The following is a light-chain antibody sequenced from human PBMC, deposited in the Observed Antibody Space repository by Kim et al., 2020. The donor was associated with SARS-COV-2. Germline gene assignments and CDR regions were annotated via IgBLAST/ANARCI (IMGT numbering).Light chain of an antibody. CDR2: KAS. V-gene: IGKV1-5*03. J-gene: IGKJ1*01. Sequence: DIQMTQSPSTLSASVGDTVTITCRASQSISSWLAWYQQKPGKAPKLLIYKASSLERGVPSRFSGSGSGTGFTLTISSLQPDDIATYYCQQYNTNSRSFGQGTKVEIK. CDR3: QQYNTNSRS. CDR1: QSISSW.